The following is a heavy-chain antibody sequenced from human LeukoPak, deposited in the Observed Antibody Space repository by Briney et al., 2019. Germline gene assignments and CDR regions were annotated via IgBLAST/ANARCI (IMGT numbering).Heavy chain of an antibody. CDR2: IWYDESNK. J-gene: IGHJ4*02. V-gene: IGHV3-33*08. CDR1: GFTFSSYA. Sequence: GGSLRLSCAASGFTFSSYAMHWVRQAPGKGLEWVAVIWYDESNKSYADSVKGRFTISRDNSKNTVYLQMNTLSAEDTAVYYCTGGGSKMEPRYYFDYWGQGTLVTVSS. CDR3: TGGGSKMEPRYYFDY. D-gene: IGHD3-10*01.